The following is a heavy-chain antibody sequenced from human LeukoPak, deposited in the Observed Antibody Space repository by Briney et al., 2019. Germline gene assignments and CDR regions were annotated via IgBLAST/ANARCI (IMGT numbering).Heavy chain of an antibody. Sequence: GGSLRLSCAASGFTFSSYAMSWVRQAPGKGLEWVSAISGSGGSTYYADSVKGRFTISRDNSKNTLYLQMNSLRAEDTAVYYCAKDHAYYDSSGYYQDFDCWGQGTLVTVSS. CDR1: GFTFSSYA. V-gene: IGHV3-23*01. J-gene: IGHJ4*02. D-gene: IGHD3-22*01. CDR3: AKDHAYYDSSGYYQDFDC. CDR2: ISGSGGST.